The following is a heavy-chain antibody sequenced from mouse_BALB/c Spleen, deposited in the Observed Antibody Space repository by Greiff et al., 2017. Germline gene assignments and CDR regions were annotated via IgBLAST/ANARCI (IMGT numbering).Heavy chain of an antibody. CDR3: ARRDYGYARDY. Sequence: QVQLQQSGAELVRPGSSVKISCKASGYAFSSYWMNWVKQRPGQGLEWIGQIYPGDGDTNYNGKFKGKATLTADKSSSTAYMQLSSLTSEDSAVYFCARRDYGYARDYWGQGTSVTVSS. D-gene: IGHD2-4*01. CDR2: IYPGDGDT. CDR1: GYAFSSYW. J-gene: IGHJ4*01. V-gene: IGHV1-80*01.